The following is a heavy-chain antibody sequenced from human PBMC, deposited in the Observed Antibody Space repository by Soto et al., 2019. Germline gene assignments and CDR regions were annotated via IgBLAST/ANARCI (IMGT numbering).Heavy chain of an antibody. Sequence: GASVKVSCKASGCTFSTFGISWVRQAPGQGLEWMGGIIPFFGTARYSQKFGDRTTITADESTNTVYMDLRSLTSEDTAIYYCAKSAPMDAGDKYYYDFWGQGALVTVS. CDR3: AKSAPMDAGDKYYYDF. CDR2: IIPFFGTA. V-gene: IGHV1-69*13. CDR1: GCTFSTFG. J-gene: IGHJ4*02. D-gene: IGHD4-17*01.